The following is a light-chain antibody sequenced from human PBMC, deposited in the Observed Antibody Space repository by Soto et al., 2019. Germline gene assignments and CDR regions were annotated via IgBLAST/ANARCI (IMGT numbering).Light chain of an antibody. V-gene: IGKV3D-15*01. CDR2: GAS. CDR1: QSVSTN. Sequence: EVVMTQSPATVSVSPGERATPSCRASQSVSTNLAWYQQKPGQAPRLLIYGASGRATAIPARFSGSGSGTEFTLTISSLQSEDCGIYYCQQYDKWPETFGQGTKVYIK. CDR3: QQYDKWPET. J-gene: IGKJ1*01.